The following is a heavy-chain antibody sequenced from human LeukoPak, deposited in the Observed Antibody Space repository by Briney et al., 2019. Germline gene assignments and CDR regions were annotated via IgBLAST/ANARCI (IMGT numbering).Heavy chain of an antibody. J-gene: IGHJ3*02. V-gene: IGHV4-39*07. Sequence: SETLSDTCTVSGGSISSSSYYGGWIRQPPGKGLEWIGSIYYSGSTYYNPSLKSRVTISVDTSKNQFSLKLSSVTAADTAVYYCARDQAYYHILTAYRPDAFDIWGERTMFTVSS. CDR1: GGSISSSSYY. CDR3: ARDQAYYHILTAYRPDAFDI. D-gene: IGHD3-9*01. CDR2: IYYSGST.